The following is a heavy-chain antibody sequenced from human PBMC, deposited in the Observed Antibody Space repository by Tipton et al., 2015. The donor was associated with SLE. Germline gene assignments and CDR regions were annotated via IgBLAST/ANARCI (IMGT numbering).Heavy chain of an antibody. CDR3: ARRYCSVSSCQFDY. CDR1: GYTFTNYY. CDR2: INPSGCGT. Sequence: QSGPEVKKPGVSVKVSCQASGYTFTNYYIHWVRQAPGQGLEWMGIINPSGCGTNYAQKFQGRVTMTTDTSTSSVYLDLSSLTSEDTAVYYCARRYCSVSSCQFDYWGQGTLVTVSS. D-gene: IGHD2-2*01. V-gene: IGHV1-46*01. J-gene: IGHJ4*02.